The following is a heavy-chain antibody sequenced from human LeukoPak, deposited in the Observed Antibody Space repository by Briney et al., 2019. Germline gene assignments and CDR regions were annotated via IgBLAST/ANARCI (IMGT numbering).Heavy chain of an antibody. J-gene: IGHJ6*02. Sequence: ASVKVSCKASGYTFTTYAMHWVRQAPGQRLEWMGWINAGNGNTKYSQKFQGRVTITRDTSASIAYMELSSLRSEDTAVYYCAKASMVRGISFYYAMDVWGQGTTVTVSS. CDR1: GYTFTTYA. CDR3: AKASMVRGISFYYAMDV. CDR2: INAGNGNT. V-gene: IGHV1-3*01. D-gene: IGHD3-10*01.